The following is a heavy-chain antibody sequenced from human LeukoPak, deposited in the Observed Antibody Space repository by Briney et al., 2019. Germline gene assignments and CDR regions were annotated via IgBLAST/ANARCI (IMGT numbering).Heavy chain of an antibody. CDR2: IETGGAST. CDR3: AELGITMIGGV. CDR1: GFTFSSYG. Sequence: GGSLRLSCAASGFTFSSYGMSWVRQAPGKGLEWVSAIETGGASTYYADSVKGRFSISRDNAKNSLYLQMNSLRAEDTAVYYCAELGITMIGGVWGKGTTVTISS. D-gene: IGHD3-10*02. V-gene: IGHV3-23*05. J-gene: IGHJ6*04.